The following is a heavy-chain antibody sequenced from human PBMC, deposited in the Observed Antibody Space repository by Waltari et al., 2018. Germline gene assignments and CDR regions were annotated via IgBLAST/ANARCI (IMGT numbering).Heavy chain of an antibody. CDR3: ARQGHYDFWTGYYLFDY. Sequence: QVQLQESGPGLVKPSETLSLTCTVSGGSISNYYWSWIRQSPGKVLEWIGSIYYSGSTNYNPSLKSRVTLSVDTSKNHFSLKLSSVTAADTALYYCARQGHYDFWTGYYLFDYWGQGTLVTVSS. J-gene: IGHJ4*02. D-gene: IGHD3-3*01. CDR1: GGSISNYY. V-gene: IGHV4-59*08. CDR2: IYYSGST.